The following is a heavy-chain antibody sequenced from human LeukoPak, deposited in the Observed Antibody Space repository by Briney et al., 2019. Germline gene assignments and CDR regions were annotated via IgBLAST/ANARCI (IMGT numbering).Heavy chain of an antibody. CDR1: GGSFSGYY. V-gene: IGHV4-34*01. Sequence: SETLSLTCAVYGGSFSGYYWSWIRQPPGKGLEWIGEINHSGSTNYNPSLKSRVTISVGTSKNQFSLKLSSVTAADTAVYYCAKGWSNWFDPWGQGTLVTVSS. CDR2: INHSGST. CDR3: AKGWSNWFDP. D-gene: IGHD2-15*01. J-gene: IGHJ5*02.